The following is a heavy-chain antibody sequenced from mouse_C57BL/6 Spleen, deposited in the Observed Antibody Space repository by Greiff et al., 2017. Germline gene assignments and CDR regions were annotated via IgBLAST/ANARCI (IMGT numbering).Heavy chain of an antibody. CDR2: IDPSDSYT. J-gene: IGHJ2*01. V-gene: IGHV1-59*01. CDR1: GYTFTSYW. D-gene: IGHD1-1*01. Sequence: QVQLQQPGAELVRPGTSVKLSCKASGYTFTSYWMHWVKQRPGQGLEWIGVIDPSDSYTNYNQKFKGKATLTVDTSSSTAYMQLSSLTSEDSAVDYCARGGITTVVASDYWGQGTTLTVSS. CDR3: ARGGITTVVASDY.